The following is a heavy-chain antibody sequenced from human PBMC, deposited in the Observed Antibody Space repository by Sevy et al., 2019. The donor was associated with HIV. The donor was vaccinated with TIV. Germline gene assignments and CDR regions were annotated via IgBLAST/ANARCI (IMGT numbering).Heavy chain of an antibody. J-gene: IGHJ4*02. Sequence: SETLSLTCAVSGGSISSSNWWSWVRQPPGKGLEWIGEIYHSGSTKYNPSLKSRVTISVDKSKNQFSLKLSSVTAADTAVYYCARASAYYDSIDYWGQGTLVTVSS. CDR1: GGSISSSNW. CDR2: IYHSGST. V-gene: IGHV4-4*02. D-gene: IGHD3-22*01. CDR3: ARASAYYDSIDY.